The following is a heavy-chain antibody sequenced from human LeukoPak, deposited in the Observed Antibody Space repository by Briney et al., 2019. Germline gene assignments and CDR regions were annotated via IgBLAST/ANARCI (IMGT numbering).Heavy chain of an antibody. V-gene: IGHV6-1*01. D-gene: IGHD6-13*01. Sequence: SQTLSLTCAISGDSVSSNSVAWNWIRQSPSRGLEWLGRTYYRSKWFYDYAVSVKSRIIINPDTSKNHFSLQLNPVTAADTAVYYCASHSSSWHDTRFDYWGQGTLVTVSS. CDR2: TYYRSKWFY. CDR3: ASHSSSWHDTRFDY. CDR1: GDSVSSNSVA. J-gene: IGHJ4*02.